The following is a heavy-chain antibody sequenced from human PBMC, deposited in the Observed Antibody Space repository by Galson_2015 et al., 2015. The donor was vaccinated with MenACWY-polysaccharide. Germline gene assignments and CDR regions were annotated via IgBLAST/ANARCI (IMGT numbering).Heavy chain of an antibody. V-gene: IGHV4-34*01. J-gene: IGHJ5*01. D-gene: IGHD6-13*01. CDR1: GGSFSGYY. Sequence: VYGGSFSGYYWSWVRQPPGKGLEWIGEIYHGGSTDYNPSLKSRVTISLDTSKNQFSLKVSAVTAAETAVYYCARGRTGRPLVRFRWFDSWGQGTLVTVSS. CDR2: IYHGGST. CDR3: ARGRTGRPLVRFRWFDS.